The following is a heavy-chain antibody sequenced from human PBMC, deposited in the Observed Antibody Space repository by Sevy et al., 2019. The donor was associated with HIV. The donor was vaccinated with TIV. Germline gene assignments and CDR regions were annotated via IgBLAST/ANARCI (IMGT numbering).Heavy chain of an antibody. Sequence: SETLSLTCTVSGGSITTYYWSWIRQRPGKGLEWIGYIHYSGRTNYNPSLKSRLTISVDTSKNQFSLKLTSVTAADTAVYYCAREATGAFDYWGQGTLVTVSS. J-gene: IGHJ4*02. CDR2: IHYSGRT. CDR3: AREATGAFDY. CDR1: GGSITTYY. V-gene: IGHV4-59*01. D-gene: IGHD5-12*01.